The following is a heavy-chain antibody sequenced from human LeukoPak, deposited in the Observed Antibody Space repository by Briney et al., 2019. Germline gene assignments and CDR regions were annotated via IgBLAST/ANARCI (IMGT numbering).Heavy chain of an antibody. D-gene: IGHD1-26*01. CDR3: AKNRRNTYYSAVDY. Sequence: GGSLRLSCAASGFTFSSYGIHWVRQAPGKGLEWLAFIRYGGSNKYYANSVKGRFTISRDNSKNTLYLQMNSLRAEDTALYYCAKNRRNTYYSAVDYWGQGTLVTVSS. J-gene: IGHJ4*02. CDR2: IRYGGSNK. V-gene: IGHV3-30*02. CDR1: GFTFSSYG.